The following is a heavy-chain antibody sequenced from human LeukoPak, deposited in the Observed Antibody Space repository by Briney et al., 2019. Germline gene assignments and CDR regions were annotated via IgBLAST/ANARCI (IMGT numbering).Heavy chain of an antibody. CDR1: GFIFSSYA. CDR3: AKDPPSWYSSSWYGFDP. J-gene: IGHJ5*02. CDR2: ISGSGGST. D-gene: IGHD6-13*01. V-gene: IGHV3-23*01. Sequence: GGSLRLSCAASGFIFSSYAMSWVRQAPGKGLEWVSTISGSGGSTYYADSVKGRFTISRDNSKNTLYLQMNSLRAEDTAVYYCAKDPPSWYSSSWYGFDPWGQGTLVTVSS.